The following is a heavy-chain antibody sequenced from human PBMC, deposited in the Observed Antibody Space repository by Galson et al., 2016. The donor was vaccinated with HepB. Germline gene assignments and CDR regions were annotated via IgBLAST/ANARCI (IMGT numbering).Heavy chain of an antibody. Sequence: SLRLSCAASGFTFSSYWMHWVRQAPGKGLVWVSRINSDGNTTNYADSVKGRFPISRDNAKNTLYLQMNSLRAEVTAVYYCAREGYYYDNSFFRRENTFDIWGQGTMVTVSS. CDR3: AREGYYYDNSFFRRENTFDI. J-gene: IGHJ3*02. V-gene: IGHV3-74*01. D-gene: IGHD3-22*01. CDR2: INSDGNTT. CDR1: GFTFSSYW.